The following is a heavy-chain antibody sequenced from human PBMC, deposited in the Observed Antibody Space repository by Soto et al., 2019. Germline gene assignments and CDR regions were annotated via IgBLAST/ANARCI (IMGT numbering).Heavy chain of an antibody. J-gene: IGHJ4*02. CDR3: AKGPTIHPTRGYFDY. CDR2: ISYDGSNK. CDR1: GFTFSSYG. V-gene: IGHV3-30*18. Sequence: PGGSLRLSCAASGFTFSSYGMHWVRQAPGKGLEWVAVISYDGSNKYYADSVKGRFTISRDNSKNTLYLQMNSLRAEDTAVYYCAKGPTIHPTRGYFDYWGQGTLVTVSS. D-gene: IGHD1-26*01.